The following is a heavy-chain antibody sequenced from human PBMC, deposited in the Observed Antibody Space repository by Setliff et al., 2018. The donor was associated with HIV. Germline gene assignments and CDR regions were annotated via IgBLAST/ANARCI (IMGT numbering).Heavy chain of an antibody. Sequence: PSETLSLTCTVSGGFISTGGYSWSWIRQPPGKGLEWIGYIYHSGNTYYNPSLKSRVSISVDRSKNHFSLRLSSVTAADTAVYYCARGGSRGSWYWDYWGQGTLVTVS. CDR2: IYHSGNT. J-gene: IGHJ4*02. V-gene: IGHV4-30-2*01. CDR1: GGFISTGGYS. CDR3: ARGGSRGSWYWDY. D-gene: IGHD6-13*01.